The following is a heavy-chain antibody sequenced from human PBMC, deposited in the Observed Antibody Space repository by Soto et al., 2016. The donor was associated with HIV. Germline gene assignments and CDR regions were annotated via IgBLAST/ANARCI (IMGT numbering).Heavy chain of an antibody. V-gene: IGHV3-7*04. J-gene: IGHJ6*02. CDR3: ARDIPQRRYCSGGSCSPGMDV. CDR2: IKQDGSEK. CDR1: GFTFSSYW. D-gene: IGHD2-15*01. Sequence: EVQLVESGGGLVQPGGSLRLSCAASGFTFSSYWMSWVRQAPGKGLEWVANIKQDGSEKYYVDSVKGRFTISRDNAKNSLYLQMNSLRAEDTAVYYCARDIPQRRYCSGGSCSPGMDVWGQGTTVTVSS.